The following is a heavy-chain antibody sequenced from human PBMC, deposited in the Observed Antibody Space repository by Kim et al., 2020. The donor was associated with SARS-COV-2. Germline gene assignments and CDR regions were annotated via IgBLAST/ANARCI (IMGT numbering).Heavy chain of an antibody. J-gene: IGHJ4*02. V-gene: IGHV3-74*01. Sequence: TNYADSGKGRFTVSRDNAKNTLYLQRNSLRAEDTAVYYCARAYTAPDYWGQGTLVAVSS. CDR2: T. D-gene: IGHD5-18*01. CDR3: ARAYTAPDY.